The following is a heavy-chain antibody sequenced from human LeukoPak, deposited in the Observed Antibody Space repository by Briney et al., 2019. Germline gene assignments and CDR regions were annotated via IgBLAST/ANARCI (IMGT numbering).Heavy chain of an antibody. Sequence: PGGSLRLSCAASGFTFSSYGMSWVRQAPGKGLEWVSAISGSGGSTYYADSVKGRFTISRDNSKNTLYLQMNSLRDEDTAVYYCAKDQPYYGSGSSDFDYWGQGTLVTVSS. V-gene: IGHV3-23*01. CDR2: ISGSGGST. CDR1: GFTFSSYG. CDR3: AKDQPYYGSGSSDFDY. J-gene: IGHJ4*02. D-gene: IGHD3-10*01.